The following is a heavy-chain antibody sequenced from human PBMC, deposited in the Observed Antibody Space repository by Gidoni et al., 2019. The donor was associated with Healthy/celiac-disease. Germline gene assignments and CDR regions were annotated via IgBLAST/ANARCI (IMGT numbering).Heavy chain of an antibody. J-gene: IGHJ6*02. CDR2: ISWDGGST. CDR1: GFTFDDYT. Sequence: EVQLVESGGVVVQPGGSLRLSCAASGFTFDDYTMHWVRQAPGKGLEWVSLISWDGGSTYYADSVKGRFTISRDNSKNSLYLQMNSLRTEDTALYYCAKDIYQRGGELVGMDVWGQGTTVTVSS. D-gene: IGHD3-16*01. V-gene: IGHV3-43*01. CDR3: AKDIYQRGGELVGMDV.